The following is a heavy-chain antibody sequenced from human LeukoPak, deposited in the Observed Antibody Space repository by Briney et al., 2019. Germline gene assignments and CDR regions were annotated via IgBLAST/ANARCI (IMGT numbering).Heavy chain of an antibody. Sequence: GASVKVSCKASGYTFTSYYINWVRQATGQGLEWMGWMNSNRGNKGYAQKFQGRVTMTRNTSISTAYMELSHLRSEDTAVYYCARGKMRNYSSSWYPGFGFDPWGQGTLVTVSS. CDR3: ARGKMRNYSSSWYPGFGFDP. V-gene: IGHV1-8*01. CDR1: GYTFTSYY. J-gene: IGHJ5*02. CDR2: MNSNRGNK. D-gene: IGHD6-13*01.